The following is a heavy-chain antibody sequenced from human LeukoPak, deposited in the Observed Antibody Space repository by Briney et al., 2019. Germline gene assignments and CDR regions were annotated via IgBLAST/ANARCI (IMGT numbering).Heavy chain of an antibody. Sequence: SETLSLTCTVSGGSISSSSHYWGWIRQPPGKGLEWIGSIYYSGSTYHNPSLKSRVTISVDTSKNQFSLKLSSVTAADTAVYYCARDSVQLDYWGQGTLVTVSS. V-gene: IGHV4-39*01. D-gene: IGHD5-18*01. J-gene: IGHJ4*02. CDR1: GGSISSSSHY. CDR3: ARDSVQLDY. CDR2: IYYSGST.